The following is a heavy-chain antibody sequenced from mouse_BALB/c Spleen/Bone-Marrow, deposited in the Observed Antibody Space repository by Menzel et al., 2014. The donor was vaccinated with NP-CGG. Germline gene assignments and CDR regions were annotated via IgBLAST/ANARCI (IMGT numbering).Heavy chain of an antibody. CDR2: IWSGGST. D-gene: IGHD2-1*01. CDR3: ASHYYGNYVYAMDY. Sequence: QVQLQQSGPGLVQPSQSLSITCTVSGFSLTSYGVHWVRQSPGKGLEWLGVIWSGGSTDYNAAFISRLSISKDNSKSQVYFKMNSLQANDTAIYYCASHYYGNYVYAMDYWGQGTSVTVS. J-gene: IGHJ4*01. CDR1: GFSLTSYG. V-gene: IGHV2-2*02.